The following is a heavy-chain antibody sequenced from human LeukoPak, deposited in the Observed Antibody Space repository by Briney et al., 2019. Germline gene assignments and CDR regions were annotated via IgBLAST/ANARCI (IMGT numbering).Heavy chain of an antibody. Sequence: GGSLRLSCAASGFTFSSYGMHWVRQAPGKGLEWVAFIRYDGSNKYYADSVKGRFTISRDNSKNTLYLQMNSLGAEDTAVYYCARDSPYSDYLIGGAFNIWGQGTMVTVSS. CDR3: ARDSPYSDYLIGGAFNI. D-gene: IGHD4-11*01. V-gene: IGHV3-30*02. CDR2: IRYDGSNK. CDR1: GFTFSSYG. J-gene: IGHJ3*02.